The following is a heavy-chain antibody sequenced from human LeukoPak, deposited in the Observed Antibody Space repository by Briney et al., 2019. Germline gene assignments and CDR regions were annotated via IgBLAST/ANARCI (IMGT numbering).Heavy chain of an antibody. D-gene: IGHD6-13*01. V-gene: IGHV4-38-2*02. Sequence: SETLSLTCTVSGYSISSGYYWGWIRQPPVKGLEWIGSIYHSGSTNYNPSLKSRVTMSVDTSKNQFSLKLSSVTAADTAVYYCARDVVAAPGTWGYWGQGTLVTVSS. J-gene: IGHJ4*02. CDR1: GYSISSGYY. CDR2: IYHSGST. CDR3: ARDVVAAPGTWGY.